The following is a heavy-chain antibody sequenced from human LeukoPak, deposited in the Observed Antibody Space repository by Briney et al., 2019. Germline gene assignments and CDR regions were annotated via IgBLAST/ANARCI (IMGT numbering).Heavy chain of an antibody. CDR2: ISAYNGNT. J-gene: IGHJ4*02. CDR3: ARTSSTWYGGVGDY. Sequence: VASVKVSCKASGYTFTSYGISWVRQAPGQGLEWMGWISAYNGNTKNAQKFQGRVTMTTDTSTSTAYMELRSLRSDDTAVYYCARTSSTWYGGVGDYWGQGTLATVSS. D-gene: IGHD6-13*01. V-gene: IGHV1-18*01. CDR1: GYTFTSYG.